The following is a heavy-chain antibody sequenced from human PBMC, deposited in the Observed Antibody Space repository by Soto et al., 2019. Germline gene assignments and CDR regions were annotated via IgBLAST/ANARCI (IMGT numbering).Heavy chain of an antibody. CDR2: IYYSGST. D-gene: IGHD6-19*01. V-gene: IGHV4-59*01. Sequence: SETLSLTCTVSGGSISSYYWSWIRRPPGKGLEWIGYIYYSGSTNYNPSLKSRVTISVDTSKNQFSLKLSSVTAADTAVYYCARDGGSGWYGDFDYWGQGTLVTVSS. CDR1: GGSISSYY. CDR3: ARDGGSGWYGDFDY. J-gene: IGHJ4*02.